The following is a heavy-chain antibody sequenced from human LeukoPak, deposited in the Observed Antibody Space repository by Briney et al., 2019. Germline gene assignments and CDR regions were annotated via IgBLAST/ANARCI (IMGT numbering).Heavy chain of an antibody. CDR3: ARMSANWFDP. V-gene: IGHV5-51*01. D-gene: IGHD6-25*01. Sequence: GESLKISCKGSGYSFTNYWIGWVRQMPGKGLEWMGIIYAGDSDTRYSPSFQGQVTISADKSIGTAYLQWSSLKASDTAMYYCARMSANWFDPWGQGTLVTVSS. J-gene: IGHJ5*02. CDR1: GYSFTNYW. CDR2: IYAGDSDT.